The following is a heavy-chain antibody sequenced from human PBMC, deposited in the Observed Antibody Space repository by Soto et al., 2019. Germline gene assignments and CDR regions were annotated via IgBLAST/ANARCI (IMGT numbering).Heavy chain of an antibody. CDR3: ARVALDGYDS. Sequence: PGGSLRLSCAASEFIFSRYGMNWVRQAPGKGLEWVSYISSTSDATLYADSVKGRFTISRDNAKNSLYLQMNSLRDEDTAVYYCARVALDGYDSWGQGTLVTVSS. CDR2: ISSTSDAT. V-gene: IGHV3-48*02. CDR1: EFIFSRYG. J-gene: IGHJ4*02. D-gene: IGHD1-1*01.